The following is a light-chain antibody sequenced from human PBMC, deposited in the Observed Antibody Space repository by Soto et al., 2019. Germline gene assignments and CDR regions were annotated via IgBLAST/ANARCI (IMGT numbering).Light chain of an antibody. CDR2: GAS. CDR1: QSVSSSY. V-gene: IGKV3-20*01. CDR3: QQYGSSPWT. Sequence: EIVIKQSQAPLPLSPGERATLSSRASQSVSSSYLAWYQQKPGQAPRLLIYGASSRATGIPDRFSGSGSGTDFTLTISRLEPEDFALYYCQQYGSSPWTFGQGTKVDIK. J-gene: IGKJ1*01.